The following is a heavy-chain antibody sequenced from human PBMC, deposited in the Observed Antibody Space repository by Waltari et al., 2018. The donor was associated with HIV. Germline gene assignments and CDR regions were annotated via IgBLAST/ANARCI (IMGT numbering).Heavy chain of an antibody. D-gene: IGHD1-26*01. CDR3: ARHALRVGVAYWNFDL. J-gene: IGHJ2*01. Sequence: QLQLQESGPGLVKPSETLSLTCAVSGGSVSSSSYFWGWIRQPPGKGLGWVGRIDYTGRAYYNPSLKSRVTISVDTSKNQFSLKVTSVTAADTAVYYCARHALRVGVAYWNFDLWGRGTLVTVSS. CDR1: GGSVSSSSYF. CDR2: IDYTGRA. V-gene: IGHV4-39*01.